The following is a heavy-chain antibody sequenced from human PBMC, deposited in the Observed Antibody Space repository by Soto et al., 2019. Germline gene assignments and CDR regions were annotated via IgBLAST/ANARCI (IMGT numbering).Heavy chain of an antibody. CDR2: SYYSGST. D-gene: IGHD3-10*01. CDR3: ARRGQRGFYYYYGMDA. J-gene: IGHJ6*02. V-gene: IGHV4-59*01. Sequence: PSETLSLTCTVSGGSISSDYWSWIRQPPGKGLEWVGYSYYSGSTNYNPSLKSRVTISVDTPKTQFSLKLSSVTAADTAVYYCARRGQRGFYYYYGMDAWGQGTTVTVAS. CDR1: GGSISSDY.